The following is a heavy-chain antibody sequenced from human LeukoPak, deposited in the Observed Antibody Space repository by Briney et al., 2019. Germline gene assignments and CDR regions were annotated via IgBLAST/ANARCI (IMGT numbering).Heavy chain of an antibody. V-gene: IGHV3-30*18. J-gene: IGHJ3*01. CDR1: GFTFSSYG. D-gene: IGHD3-22*01. Sequence: QPGGSLRLSCAASGFTFSSYGMHWVRQAPGKGLEWVAVISYDGSNKYYVDSVKGRFTISRDNSKNTLYLQMNSLRAEDTAVYYCAKYRGYYYDSLVVWGQGTMVTVSS. CDR3: AKYRGYYYDSLVV. CDR2: ISYDGSNK.